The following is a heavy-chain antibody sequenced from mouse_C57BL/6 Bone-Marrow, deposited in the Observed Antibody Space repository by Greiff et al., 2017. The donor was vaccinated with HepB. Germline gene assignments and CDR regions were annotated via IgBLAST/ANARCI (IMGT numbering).Heavy chain of an antibody. CDR3: ARWGGSSDYAMDY. V-gene: IGHV1-19*01. D-gene: IGHD1-1*01. CDR1: GYTFTDYY. J-gene: IGHJ4*01. CDR2: LNPYNGGT. Sequence: EVQLQQSGPVLVKPGASVKMSCKASGYTFTDYYMNWVKQSHGKSLEWIGVLNPYNGGTSYNQKFKGKATLTVDKSSSTAYMELNSLTSEDSAVYYCARWGGSSDYAMDYWGQGTSVTVSS.